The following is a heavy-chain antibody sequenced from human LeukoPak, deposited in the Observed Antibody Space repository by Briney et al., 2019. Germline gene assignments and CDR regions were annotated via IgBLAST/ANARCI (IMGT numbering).Heavy chain of an antibody. V-gene: IGHV3-7*01. CDR2: IKEDRSEK. Sequence: GGSLRLSCAASGFSLSSNWMSWVRQAPGKGLEWVANIKEDRSEKNYVDSVKGRFTISRDNAKNSLYLQMNTLRAEDTAVYYCGRSGIVTTAVPFWGQGTLVTVSS. CDR1: GFSLSSNW. J-gene: IGHJ4*02. D-gene: IGHD1-26*01. CDR3: GRSGIVTTAVPF.